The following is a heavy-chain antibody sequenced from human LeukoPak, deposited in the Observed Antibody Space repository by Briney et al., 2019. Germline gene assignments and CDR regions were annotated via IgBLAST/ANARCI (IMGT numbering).Heavy chain of an antibody. CDR1: GYTLTELS. CDR3: ARAFGRAGTGNY. J-gene: IGHJ4*02. V-gene: IGHV1-24*01. Sequence: ASVKVSCKVSGYTLTELSMHWVRQAPGKGLEWMGGFDPEDGETIYAQKFQGRVTMTEDTSTDTAYMELSSLRAEDTAVYYCARAFGRAGTGNYWGQGTLVTVSS. D-gene: IGHD1-7*01. CDR2: FDPEDGET.